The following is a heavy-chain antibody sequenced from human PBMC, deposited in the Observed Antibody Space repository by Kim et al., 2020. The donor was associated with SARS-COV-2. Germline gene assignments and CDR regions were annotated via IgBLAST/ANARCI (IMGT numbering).Heavy chain of an antibody. V-gene: IGHV3-23*01. J-gene: IGHJ5*02. D-gene: IGHD3-16*01. CDR3: AKALIPDSYYDYVWGRRKNTWFDP. Sequence: GGSLRLSCAASGFTFSSYAMSWVRQAPGKGLEWVSAISGSGGSTYYADSVKGRFTISRDNSKNTLYLQMNSLRAEDTAVYYCAKALIPDSYYDYVWGRRKNTWFDPWGQGTLVTVSS. CDR2: ISGSGGST. CDR1: GFTFSSYA.